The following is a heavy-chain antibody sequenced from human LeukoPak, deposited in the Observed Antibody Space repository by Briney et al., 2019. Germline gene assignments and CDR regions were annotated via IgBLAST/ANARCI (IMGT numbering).Heavy chain of an antibody. CDR1: GYTFTSYD. V-gene: IGHV1-8*03. Sequence: ASVKVSCKASGYTFTSYDINWVRQATGQGLEWMGWMNPNSGNTGYAQKFQGRVTITRNTSISTAYMELSSLRPEDTAVYYCARVGSQLGAYSSSWLDYWGQGTLVTVSS. CDR3: ARVGSQLGAYSSSWLDY. D-gene: IGHD6-13*01. J-gene: IGHJ4*02. CDR2: MNPNSGNT.